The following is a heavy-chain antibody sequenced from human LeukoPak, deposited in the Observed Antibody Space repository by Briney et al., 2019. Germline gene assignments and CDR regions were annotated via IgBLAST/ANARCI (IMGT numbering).Heavy chain of an antibody. D-gene: IGHD1-26*01. CDR3: ARDVGGSLDH. V-gene: IGHV3-7*01. CDR2: IKEDESAK. J-gene: IGHJ4*02. Sequence: PGGSLRLSCAASGFTFSTYWMAWVRQAPGKGLEWVANIKEDESAKHQAGSVKGRFTISRANSQNFVYLQVSSRRGEDTAVYYCARDVGGSLDHWGRGTLVTVSS. CDR1: GFTFSTYW.